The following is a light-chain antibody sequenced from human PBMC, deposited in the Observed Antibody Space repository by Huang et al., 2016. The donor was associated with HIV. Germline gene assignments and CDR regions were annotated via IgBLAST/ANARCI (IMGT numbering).Light chain of an antibody. V-gene: IGKV1-33*01. J-gene: IGKJ3*01. CDR2: DVS. CDR3: QQYDNVPFT. Sequence: DTQMTQSPSSLSASIGDRVTITCQASQDVTKYLNWYQQKPGKAPKLLIYDVSNLERGVPSRFSGSGSGTDFTFTINSLQAEDFATYYCQQYDNVPFTFGPGTRVDIK. CDR1: QDVTKY.